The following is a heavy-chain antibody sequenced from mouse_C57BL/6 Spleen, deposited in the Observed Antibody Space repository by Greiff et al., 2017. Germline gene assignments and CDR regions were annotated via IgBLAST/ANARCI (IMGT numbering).Heavy chain of an antibody. D-gene: IGHD1-1*01. Sequence: QVQLKQSGAELVRPGTSVKVSCKASGYAFTNYLIEWVKQRPGPGLEWIGVINPGSGGTNYNEKFKGKATLTADKSSSTAYMQLSSLTSEDSAVYFCARDYYYGSPYYFDYWGQGTTLTVSS. V-gene: IGHV1-54*01. CDR2: INPGSGGT. CDR3: ARDYYYGSPYYFDY. CDR1: GYAFTNYL. J-gene: IGHJ2*01.